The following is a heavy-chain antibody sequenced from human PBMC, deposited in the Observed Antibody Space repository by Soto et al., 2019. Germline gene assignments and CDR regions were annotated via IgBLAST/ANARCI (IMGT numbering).Heavy chain of an antibody. CDR3: ASARTGDFDY. J-gene: IGHJ4*02. Sequence: QVQLVQSGAEVKKPGASVKVSCKASGYTFTSYYMHWVRQVPGQGLEWMGKINPSAGSTNYAQKYHGRVTMTRDTSTSTVYMELISLRSEDTALSYCASARTGDFDYWGQGTLVTVSS. CDR2: INPSAGST. D-gene: IGHD7-27*01. V-gene: IGHV1-46*01. CDR1: GYTFTSYY.